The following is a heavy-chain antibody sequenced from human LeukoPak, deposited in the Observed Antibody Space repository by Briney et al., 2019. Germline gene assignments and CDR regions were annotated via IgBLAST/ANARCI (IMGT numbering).Heavy chain of an antibody. J-gene: IGHJ3*02. CDR3: AKRFSKGGLDDAFDI. V-gene: IGHV3-23*01. D-gene: IGHD1-26*01. Sequence: PGGSLRLSCAASGFTFSSDAMSSVRQAPGKGLEWVSAISGSGGSTYYADSVKGRFTISRDNSKNTLYLQMNSLRAEDTAVYYCAKRFSKGGLDDAFDIWGQGTMVTVSS. CDR2: ISGSGGST. CDR1: GFTFSSDA.